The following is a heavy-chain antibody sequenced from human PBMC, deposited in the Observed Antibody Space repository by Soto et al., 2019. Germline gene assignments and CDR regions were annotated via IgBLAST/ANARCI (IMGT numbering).Heavy chain of an antibody. CDR3: ARIAARTFGYYYGMDV. J-gene: IGHJ6*02. CDR1: GGSISSSSYY. Sequence: QLQLQESGPGLVKPSETLSLTCTVSGGSISSSSYYWGWIRQPPGKGLEWIGSIYYSGSTYYNPSLKRRVTISVDTSKNQFSLKLSSVTAADTAVYYCARIAARTFGYYYGMDVWGQGTTVTVSS. CDR2: IYYSGST. D-gene: IGHD6-6*01. V-gene: IGHV4-39*01.